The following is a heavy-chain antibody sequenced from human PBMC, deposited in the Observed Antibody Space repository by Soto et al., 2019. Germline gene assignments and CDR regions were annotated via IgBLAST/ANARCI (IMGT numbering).Heavy chain of an antibody. CDR1: GGSISRGDYY. CDR3: ARAQAVAAAGLGDAFDI. J-gene: IGHJ3*02. D-gene: IGHD6-13*01. V-gene: IGHV4-30-4*01. Sequence: SGTLSLTFTVSGGSISRGDYYWSWIRQPPGKGLEWIGYIYYSGSTYYNPSLKSRVTISVDTSKNQFSLKLSSVTAADTAVYYCARAQAVAAAGLGDAFDIWGQGTMVTVSS. CDR2: IYYSGST.